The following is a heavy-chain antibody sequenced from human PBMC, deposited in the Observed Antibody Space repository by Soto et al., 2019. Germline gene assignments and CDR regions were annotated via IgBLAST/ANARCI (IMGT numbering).Heavy chain of an antibody. CDR2: IHYRGST. D-gene: IGHD3-22*01. J-gene: IGHJ4*02. CDR3: ASSDRSGYSPFEY. CDR1: GGSISRYY. V-gene: IGHV4-59*01. Sequence: QVQLQESGPGLVKPSETLSLTCTVSGGSISRYYWSWIRQPPGKGLEWVGFIHYRGSTNYNSSLKSRVTISQDTSKNQFSPKLSSVTAADTAIYYCASSDRSGYSPFEYWGQGTLVTVSS.